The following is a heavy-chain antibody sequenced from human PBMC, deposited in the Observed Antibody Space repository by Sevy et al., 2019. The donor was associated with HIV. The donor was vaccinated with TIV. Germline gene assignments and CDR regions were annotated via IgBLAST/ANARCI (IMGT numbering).Heavy chain of an antibody. CDR1: NASISSSSYY. Sequence: SETLSLTCSVSNASISSSSYYWGWVRQPPGKALEWIGIIYYSGITYYSPSNKSRVTISVDTSKNQFFLDLRSMTATDTAVYYCVRHSDSRRLSWLDTWGQGILGTVSS. CDR3: VRHSDSRRLSWLDT. D-gene: IGHD2-15*01. CDR2: IYYSGIT. J-gene: IGHJ5*02. V-gene: IGHV4-39*01.